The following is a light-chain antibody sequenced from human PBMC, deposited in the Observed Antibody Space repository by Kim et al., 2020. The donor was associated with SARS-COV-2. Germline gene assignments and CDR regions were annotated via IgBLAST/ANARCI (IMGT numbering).Light chain of an antibody. V-gene: IGKV1-39*01. Sequence: ASVGDRVTITCRASQGIDNYLNWYQQKPGKAPQLLIYVASSLQGGVPSRFSGSGSGTDFTLTISSLQPEDFATYYCQQGYTTPGTFGQGTKVDIK. CDR3: QQGYTTPGT. CDR1: QGIDNY. J-gene: IGKJ1*01. CDR2: VAS.